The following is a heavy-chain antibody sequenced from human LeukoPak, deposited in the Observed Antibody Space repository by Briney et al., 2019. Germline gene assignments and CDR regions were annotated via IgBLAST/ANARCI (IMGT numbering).Heavy chain of an antibody. CDR1: GFTFSSYG. J-gene: IGHJ5*02. CDR3: ARGWILNWFDP. D-gene: IGHD5-12*01. Sequence: GGSLRLSCAASGFTFSSYGMHWVRQAPGKGLEWVSGINWNGGSTGYADSVKGRFTISRDNAKNSLYLQMSSLRAEDTALYHCARGWILNWFDPWGQGTLVTVSS. CDR2: INWNGGST. V-gene: IGHV3-20*01.